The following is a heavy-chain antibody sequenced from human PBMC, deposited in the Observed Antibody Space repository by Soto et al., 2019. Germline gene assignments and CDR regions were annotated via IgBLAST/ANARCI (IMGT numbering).Heavy chain of an antibody. J-gene: IGHJ5*02. Sequence: QVQLQESGPGLVKPSETLSLTCTVSGGSIRSYYWSWIRQPPGKGLEWIGYIYYSGSTNYNPSLKSRVTISVDTSKNQFSLKLSSVTAADTAVYYSALSRTSWRFDPWGQGTLVTVSS. CDR2: IYYSGST. V-gene: IGHV4-59*01. D-gene: IGHD2-2*01. CDR3: ALSRTSWRFDP. CDR1: GGSIRSYY.